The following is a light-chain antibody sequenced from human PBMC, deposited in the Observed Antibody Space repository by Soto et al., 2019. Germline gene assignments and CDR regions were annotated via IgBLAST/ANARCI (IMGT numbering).Light chain of an antibody. CDR3: QQNYSPPPVT. CDR2: GTS. CDR1: QTISSW. V-gene: IGKV1-39*01. Sequence: DIQMTQSPSTLSGSVGDRVTITCRASQTISSWLAWYQQKPGKAPKLLIYGTSSLRSGVPSRFSGSGFGTDFTLTISSLQPEDSATYYCQQNYSPPPVTFGQGTRLEIK. J-gene: IGKJ5*01.